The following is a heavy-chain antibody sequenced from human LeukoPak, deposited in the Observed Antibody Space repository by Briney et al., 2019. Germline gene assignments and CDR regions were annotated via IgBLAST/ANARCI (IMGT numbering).Heavy chain of an antibody. CDR3: ARANFLYCSSTTCLFDY. CDR2: INPNDGDT. CDR1: GYTFTDHY. V-gene: IGHV1-2*02. Sequence: ASVKVSCKASGYTFTDHYMHWVRQAPGQGFEWMGWINPNDGDTNYAQKFQGRVTMTRDTSISTAHMGVSRLRSDDTAVYYCARANFLYCSSTTCLFDYWGQGTLVTVSS. D-gene: IGHD2-2*01. J-gene: IGHJ4*02.